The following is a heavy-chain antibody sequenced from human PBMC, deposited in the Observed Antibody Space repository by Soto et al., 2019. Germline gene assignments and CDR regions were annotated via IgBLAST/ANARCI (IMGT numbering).Heavy chain of an antibody. J-gene: IGHJ4*02. Sequence: QVQLVESGGGVVQPGRSLRLCCAASGFRFSSYGMHWVRQAPGKGLEWVALIWYDGINKYYADSVKGRFTISRDNSKNTVSLQMNSLRAEDTAVYYCATTGLGIDVAYLASWGQGTLVTVSS. D-gene: IGHD7-27*01. CDR1: GFRFSSYG. CDR3: ATTGLGIDVAYLAS. V-gene: IGHV3-33*01. CDR2: IWYDGINK.